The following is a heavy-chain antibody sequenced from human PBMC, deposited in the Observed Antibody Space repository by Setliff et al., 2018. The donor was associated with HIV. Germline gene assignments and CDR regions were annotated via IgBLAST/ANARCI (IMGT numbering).Heavy chain of an antibody. V-gene: IGHV4-39*01. Sequence: PSETLSLTCTVSGGAISSISYYWGWIRQPPGKGLEWIGSLDYTGSTYYKPSLKSRVTISVDTSRNRFSLKLGSVSASDTANYYCARQPLYFGEPYYFDYWGLGTLVTVSS. CDR2: LDYTGST. CDR1: GGAISSISYY. CDR3: ARQPLYFGEPYYFDY. J-gene: IGHJ4*02. D-gene: IGHD3-10*01.